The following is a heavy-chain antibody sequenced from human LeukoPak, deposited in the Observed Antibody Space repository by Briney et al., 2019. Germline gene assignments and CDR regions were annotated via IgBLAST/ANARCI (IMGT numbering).Heavy chain of an antibody. J-gene: IGHJ4*02. D-gene: IGHD5-18*01. CDR1: GDSVSSNSAA. Sequence: SQTLSLTCAISGDSVSSNSAAWNWIRQSPSRGLEWLGRTYYRSKWYNDYAVSVKSRITINPDTSKNQFSLQLNSVTPEDTAVYYCARATWIQLWGRIYYFDYWGQGTLVTVSS. V-gene: IGHV6-1*01. CDR2: TYYRSKWYN. CDR3: ARATWIQLWGRIYYFDY.